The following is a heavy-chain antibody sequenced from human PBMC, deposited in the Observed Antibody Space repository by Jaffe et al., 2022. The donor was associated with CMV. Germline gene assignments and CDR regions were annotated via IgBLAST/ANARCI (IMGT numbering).Heavy chain of an antibody. CDR3: ARRVAAAGTWMYYYYYMDV. D-gene: IGHD6-13*01. V-gene: IGHV4-59*08. Sequence: QVQLQESGPGLVKPSETLSLTCTVSGGSISSYYWSWIRQPPGKGLEWIGYIYYSGSTNYNPSLKSRVTISVDTSKNQFSLKLSSVTAADTAVYYCARRVAAAGTWMYYYYYMDVWGKGTTVTVSS. J-gene: IGHJ6*03. CDR1: GGSISSYY. CDR2: IYYSGST.